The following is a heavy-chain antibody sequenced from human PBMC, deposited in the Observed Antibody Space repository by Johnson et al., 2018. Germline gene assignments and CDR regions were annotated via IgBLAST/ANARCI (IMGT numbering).Heavy chain of an antibody. V-gene: IGHV4-59*01. CDR3: ARTYSDYGDYYFDY. CDR2: ISYSGST. Sequence: QVQLQESGPGLVKPSETXSLTCTVSGGSISSYYWSWIRQPPGKGLEWIGYISYSGSTTYNPSLKSRVTMSVTTSKTQFSLRLSSVTAADTAGYYCARTYSDYGDYYFDYWGQGTLVTVSS. CDR1: GGSISSYY. J-gene: IGHJ4*02. D-gene: IGHD4-17*01.